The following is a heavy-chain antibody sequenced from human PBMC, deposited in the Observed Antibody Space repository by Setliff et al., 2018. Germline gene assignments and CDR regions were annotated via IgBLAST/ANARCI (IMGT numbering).Heavy chain of an antibody. Sequence: SETLSLTCTVSGGSMGSYYWTWIRQSAGKGLEWIGRVYTTGSTAFNPSLNSRVTMSLDKSKTPFSLKLYSVTAADTAVYFCARVRITPYCMDVWGKGTTVTVSS. D-gene: IGHD3-10*01. V-gene: IGHV4-4*07. CDR2: VYTTGST. CDR3: ARVRITPYCMDV. J-gene: IGHJ6*03. CDR1: GGSMGSYY.